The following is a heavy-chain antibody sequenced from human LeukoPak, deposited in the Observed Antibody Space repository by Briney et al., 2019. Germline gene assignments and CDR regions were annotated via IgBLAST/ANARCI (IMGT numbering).Heavy chain of an antibody. CDR3: AREVEAPRGQWYFDL. CDR2: IYYSGST. D-gene: IGHD1-26*01. Sequence: SETLSLTCTVSGGSISSYYWSWIRQPPGKGLEWIGYIYYSGSTNHNPSLKSRVTISVDTSKNQFSLKLSSVTAADTAVYYCAREVEAPRGQWYFDLWGRGTLVTVSS. J-gene: IGHJ2*01. CDR1: GGSISSYY. V-gene: IGHV4-59*01.